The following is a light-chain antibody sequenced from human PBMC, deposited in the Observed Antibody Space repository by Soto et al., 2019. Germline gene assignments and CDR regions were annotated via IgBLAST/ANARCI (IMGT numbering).Light chain of an antibody. CDR1: QTVSSS. CDR2: GAS. V-gene: IGKV3-15*01. CDR3: QQYNNWPPWT. Sequence: EIVMTQSPVTLSVSPGERATLSCRASQTVSSSLAWYQHKPGQAPRLLIYGASTRATGIPARFSGSGSGTEFTLTISSLQSEDFAVYYCQQYNNWPPWTFGQGTKVEIK. J-gene: IGKJ1*01.